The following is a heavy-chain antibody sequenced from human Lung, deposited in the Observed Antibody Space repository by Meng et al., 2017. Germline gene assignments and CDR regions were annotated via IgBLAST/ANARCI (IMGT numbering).Heavy chain of an antibody. Sequence: VHVHQGGAGVLKPSETLSLTCVVSGVSFNDYYWSWIRQPPGKGLEWIGEINHSGSTNYNPSLESRATISVDTSQNNLSLKLSSVTAADSAVYYCARGPTTMAHDFDYWGQGTLVTVSS. CDR2: INHSGST. J-gene: IGHJ4*02. V-gene: IGHV4-34*01. CDR3: ARGPTTMAHDFDY. D-gene: IGHD4-11*01. CDR1: GVSFNDYY.